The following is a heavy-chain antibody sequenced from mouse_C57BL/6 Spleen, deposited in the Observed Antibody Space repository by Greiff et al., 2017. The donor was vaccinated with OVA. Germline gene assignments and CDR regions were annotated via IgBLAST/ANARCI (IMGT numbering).Heavy chain of an antibody. Sequence: QVQLQQSGPELVKPGASVKISCKASGYAFSSSWMNWVKQRPGKGLEWIGRISPGDGAHNYNGKFKGKATLTADKSSSTAYLQLSSLTSADSAFCFSARWELGCYFDVWGTGTTVTVSS. CDR1: GYAFSSSW. J-gene: IGHJ1*03. CDR2: ISPGDGAH. CDR3: ARWELGCYFDV. V-gene: IGHV1-82*01. D-gene: IGHD3-1*01.